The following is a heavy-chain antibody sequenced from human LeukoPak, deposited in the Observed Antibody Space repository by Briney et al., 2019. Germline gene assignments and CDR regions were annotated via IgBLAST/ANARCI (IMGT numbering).Heavy chain of an antibody. V-gene: IGHV3-23*01. Sequence: PGGSLRLSCAASGFTFSSYAMSWVRQAPGKGLEWVSVISGNAGSTYYADSVKGRFTISRDNSKNTLYLQMNSLRAEDTAVYYCARDAYDDASESWGQGTLVTVSS. J-gene: IGHJ5*02. CDR3: ARDAYDDASES. D-gene: IGHD3-3*01. CDR2: ISGNAGST. CDR1: GFTFSSYA.